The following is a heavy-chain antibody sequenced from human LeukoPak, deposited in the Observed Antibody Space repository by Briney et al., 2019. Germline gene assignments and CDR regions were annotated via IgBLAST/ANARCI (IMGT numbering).Heavy chain of an antibody. CDR3: AREWEGYCSGGSCYSAFDI. V-gene: IGHV1-2*02. D-gene: IGHD2-15*01. CDR1: GYTFTGYY. Sequence: ASVKVSCKASGYTFTGYYMHWVRQAPGQGVEWMGWINPNSGGTNYAQKFQGRVTMTRDTSISTAYMELSRLRSDDTAVYYCAREWEGYCSGGSCYSAFDIWGQGTMVTVSS. J-gene: IGHJ3*02. CDR2: INPNSGGT.